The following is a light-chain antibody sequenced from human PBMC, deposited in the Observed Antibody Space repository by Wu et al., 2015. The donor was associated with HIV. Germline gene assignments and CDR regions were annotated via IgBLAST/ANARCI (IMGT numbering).Light chain of an antibody. V-gene: IGKV3-20*01. CDR3: QHYGTLTRT. Sequence: EIVLTQSPATLSVSPGERATLSCRASQRITSRYLAWYQQKPGQAPRLLISGASSRATGIPDRFSGSGSGADFTLTISRLEPEDFAVYYCQHYGTLTRTFGQGTKVEI. CDR2: GAS. CDR1: QRITSRY. J-gene: IGKJ1*01.